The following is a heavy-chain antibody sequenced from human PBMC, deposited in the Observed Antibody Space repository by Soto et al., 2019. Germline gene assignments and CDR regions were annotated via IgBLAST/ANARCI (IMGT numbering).Heavy chain of an antibody. Sequence: ASVKVSCKVSGYTLTELSMHWVRQAPGKGLEWMGGFDPEDGETIYAQKFQGRVTMTEDTSTDTAYMELSSLRSEDTAVYYCATKDIVVVPAATSGVWFDPWGQGTLVTVSS. CDR2: FDPEDGET. J-gene: IGHJ5*02. CDR3: ATKDIVVVPAATSGVWFDP. V-gene: IGHV1-24*01. CDR1: GYTLTELS. D-gene: IGHD2-2*01.